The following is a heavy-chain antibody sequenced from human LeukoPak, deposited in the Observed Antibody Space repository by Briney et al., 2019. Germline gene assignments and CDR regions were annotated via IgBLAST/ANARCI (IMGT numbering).Heavy chain of an antibody. CDR2: ISAYNGNT. CDR1: GYTFTSYG. V-gene: IGHV1-18*01. D-gene: IGHD4-17*01. J-gene: IGHJ4*02. CDR3: ARSPFTQDYGPYFDY. Sequence: ASVKVSCKASGYTFTSYGISWVRQAPGQGLEWMGWISAYNGNTNYAQKLQGRVTMTTDTSTSTAYMELRSLRSDDTAVYYCARSPFTQDYGPYFDYWGQGPLVTVSS.